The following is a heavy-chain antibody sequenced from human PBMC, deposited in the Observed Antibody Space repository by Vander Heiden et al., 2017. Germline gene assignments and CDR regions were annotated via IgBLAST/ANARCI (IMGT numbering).Heavy chain of an antibody. CDR2: IYHSGST. CDR1: GGSSSSSNW. CDR3: ARGPRDSSSVYYYGMDV. D-gene: IGHD6-13*01. J-gene: IGHJ6*02. Sequence: QVQLPESGPGLVKPSGTLSLTCAVSGGSSSSSNWWSWVRQPPGKGLEWIGEIYHSGSTNYNPSLKSRVTISVDKSKNQFSLKLSSVTAADTAVYYCARGPRDSSSVYYYGMDVWGQGTTVTVSS. V-gene: IGHV4-4*02.